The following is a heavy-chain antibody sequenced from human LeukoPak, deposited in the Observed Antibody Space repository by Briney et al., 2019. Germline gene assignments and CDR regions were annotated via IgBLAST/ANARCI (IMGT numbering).Heavy chain of an antibody. J-gene: IGHJ3*02. CDR3: AKVAWWSGSYPREPNAFDI. CDR1: GFTFSSYA. D-gene: IGHD1-26*01. V-gene: IGHV3-23*01. CDR2: ISGSGGST. Sequence: GGSLRLSCAASGFTFSSYAMSWVRQAPGKGLEWVSAISGSGGSTYYADSVKGRFTISRDNSKNTLYLQMNSLRAEDTAVYYCAKVAWWSGSYPREPNAFDIWGQGTMVTVSS.